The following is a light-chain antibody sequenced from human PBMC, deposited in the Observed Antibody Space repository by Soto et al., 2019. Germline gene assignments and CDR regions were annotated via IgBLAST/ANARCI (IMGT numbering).Light chain of an antibody. CDR2: QTS. Sequence: EIVLTQSPATLSSFPGDRVTLSCRASQYINTRLAWYQHRPGQAPRLLIYQTSLRAAGIPARFSGSGSGTDFTLTISRLEPEDFAVYYCQQYGSSGTFGQGNKVDIK. CDR3: QQYGSSGT. CDR1: QYINTR. J-gene: IGKJ1*01. V-gene: IGKV3-20*01.